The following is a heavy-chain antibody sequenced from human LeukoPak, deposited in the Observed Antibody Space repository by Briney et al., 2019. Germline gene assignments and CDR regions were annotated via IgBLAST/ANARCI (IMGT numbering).Heavy chain of an antibody. CDR3: ARDKYFDWFLAANDAFDI. D-gene: IGHD3-9*01. Sequence: ASVKVSCKVSGYTLTELSMHWVRQAPGKGLEWMGGFDPEDGETIYAQKFQGRVTMTEDTSTDTAYMELSSLRSDDAAVYYCARDKYFDWFLAANDAFDIWGQGTMVTVSS. V-gene: IGHV1-24*01. J-gene: IGHJ3*02. CDR2: FDPEDGET. CDR1: GYTLTELS.